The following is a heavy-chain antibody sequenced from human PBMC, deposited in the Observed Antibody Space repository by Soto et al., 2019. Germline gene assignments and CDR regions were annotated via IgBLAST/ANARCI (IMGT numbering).Heavy chain of an antibody. CDR2: INPSGGST. J-gene: IGHJ4*02. V-gene: IGHV1-46*01. Sequence: GASVKVSCKASGYTFTSYYMHWVRQAPGQGLEWMGIINPSGGSTSYAQKFQGRVTMTRDTSTSTVYMELSSLRSEDTAVYYCARGMYRIAAAGTSSTRGDCLSYWGEGTLVTVSS. CDR1: GYTFTSYY. D-gene: IGHD6-13*01. CDR3: ARGMYRIAAAGTSSTRGDCLSY.